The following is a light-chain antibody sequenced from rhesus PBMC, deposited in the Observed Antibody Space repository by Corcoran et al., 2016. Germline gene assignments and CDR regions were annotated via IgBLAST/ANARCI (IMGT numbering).Light chain of an antibody. CDR2: GAN. Sequence: EIVMTQSPGTLSLPPGERDTLSCRASQRVGSSLAWYQQKPGQAPRLLIYGANYRATGIPDRFSGSGSGTDFTLTISSLEPEDFAVYSCIQLSNWCSFGQGTKVEI. CDR3: IQLSNWCS. CDR1: QRVGSS. V-gene: IGKV3-24*04. J-gene: IGKJ2*01.